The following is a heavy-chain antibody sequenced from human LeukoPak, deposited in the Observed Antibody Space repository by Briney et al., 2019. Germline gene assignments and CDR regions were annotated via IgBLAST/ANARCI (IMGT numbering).Heavy chain of an antibody. D-gene: IGHD5-12*01. CDR2: IIPIFGTA. V-gene: IGHV1-69*05. J-gene: IGHJ3*02. CDR3: ARKGIVAGGDVAFDI. Sequence: GASVKVSCKASGGTFSSYAISWVRQAPGQGLEWMGGIIPIFGTANYAQKFQGRVTITTDESTSTAYMELSSLRSEDTAVYYCARKGIVAGGDVAFDIWGQGTMVTVSS. CDR1: GGTFSSYA.